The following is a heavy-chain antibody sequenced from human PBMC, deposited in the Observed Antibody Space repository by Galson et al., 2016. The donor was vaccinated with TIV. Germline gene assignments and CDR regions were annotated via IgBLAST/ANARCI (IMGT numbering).Heavy chain of an antibody. CDR3: ARDRYYDASGYYYYYYGMDV. J-gene: IGHJ6*02. Sequence: SLRLSCAASGFTFSSYEMNWVRQAPGKGLEWVSTIYSAGDTYYADSVKGRFTISRDNSKNTLYLQMSGLRTEDTAVYYCARDRYYDASGYYYYYYGMDVWGQGTTVTVSS. CDR1: GFTFSSYE. CDR2: IYSAGDT. D-gene: IGHD3-22*01. V-gene: IGHV3-66*02.